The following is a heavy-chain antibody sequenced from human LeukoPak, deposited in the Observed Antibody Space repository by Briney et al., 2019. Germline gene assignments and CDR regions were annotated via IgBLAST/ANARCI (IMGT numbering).Heavy chain of an antibody. CDR3: HPLAYNNN. D-gene: IGHD1-14*01. Sequence: GGSLRPSCAASGFSSTNHWMHWVRQVPGKGLVWVSLIKTDGTSTSYADSVKGRFTMSRDNARQMVYLQMNGLRAEDSAVYYCHPLAYNNNWGQGTLVTVSS. CDR2: IKTDGTST. J-gene: IGHJ4*02. V-gene: IGHV3-74*01. CDR1: GFSSTNHW.